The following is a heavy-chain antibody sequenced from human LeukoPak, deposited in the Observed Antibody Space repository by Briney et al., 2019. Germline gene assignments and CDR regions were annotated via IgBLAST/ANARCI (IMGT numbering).Heavy chain of an antibody. V-gene: IGHV3-33*01. D-gene: IGHD3-22*01. CDR1: GFTFSSYG. Sequence: GRSLRLSCAASGFTFSSYGVHWVRQAPGKGLEWVAVIWYDGSNKYYADPVKGRFTISRDNSKNTLYLQMNSLRAEDTAVYYCATDSSGYYYFDYWGQGTLVTVSS. J-gene: IGHJ4*02. CDR3: ATDSSGYYYFDY. CDR2: IWYDGSNK.